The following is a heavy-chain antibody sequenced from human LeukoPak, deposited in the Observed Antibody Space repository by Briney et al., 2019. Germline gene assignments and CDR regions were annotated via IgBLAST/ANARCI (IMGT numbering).Heavy chain of an antibody. V-gene: IGHV3-7*01. Sequence: GGSLRLSCAASGFTFSSYWMSWVRQAPGKGLEWVANIKQDGSEKYYVDSVKGRFTISRDNAKNSLYLQMNSLRAEDTAVYYCARVGLGYYDSSGYYSFDYWGQGTLVSVSS. CDR3: ARVGLGYYDSSGYYSFDY. D-gene: IGHD3-22*01. CDR1: GFTFSSYW. CDR2: IKQDGSEK. J-gene: IGHJ4*02.